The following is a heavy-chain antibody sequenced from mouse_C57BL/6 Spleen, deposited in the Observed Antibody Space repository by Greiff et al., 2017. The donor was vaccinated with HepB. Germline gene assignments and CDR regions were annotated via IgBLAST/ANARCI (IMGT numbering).Heavy chain of an antibody. Sequence: VKLVESGAELVRPGASVTLSCKASGYTFTDYEMHWVKQTPVHGLEWIGAIDPETGGTAYNQKFKGKAILTADKSSSTAYMELRSLTSEDSAVYYCTRFNGYFLRFDVWGTGTTVTVSS. J-gene: IGHJ1*03. CDR2: IDPETGGT. CDR1: GYTFTDYE. D-gene: IGHD2-3*01. V-gene: IGHV1-15*01. CDR3: TRFNGYFLRFDV.